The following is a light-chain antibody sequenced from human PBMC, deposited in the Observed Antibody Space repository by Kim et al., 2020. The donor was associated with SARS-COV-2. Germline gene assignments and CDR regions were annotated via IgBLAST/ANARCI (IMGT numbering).Light chain of an antibody. CDR2: EVS. CDR3: CSYGGSSTSLYV. J-gene: IGLJ1*01. Sequence: QSALTQPASVSGSPGQSITISCTGTSGDVGSYKLVSWYQQHPGKAPKNMIYEVSKRPSGVSNRFSGSKSGNTASLTISGLQAEDEADYYCCSYGGSSTSLYVFGTGTKVTVL. CDR1: SGDVGSYKL. V-gene: IGLV2-23*02.